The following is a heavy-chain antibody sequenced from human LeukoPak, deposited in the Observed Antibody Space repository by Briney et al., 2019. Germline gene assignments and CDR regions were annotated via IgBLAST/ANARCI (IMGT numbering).Heavy chain of an antibody. Sequence: GGSLRLSCAASGLTFTDYAMSWVRQAPGKGLERVSAINRGGDTTYYADSVKGRFTISRDDSKNKLYLQMNSLRAEDTAVYYCAKAFGLPRNGIDVWGLGTTVTVSS. CDR1: GLTFTDYA. CDR3: AKAFGLPRNGIDV. CDR2: INRGGDTT. J-gene: IGHJ6*02. V-gene: IGHV3-23*01. D-gene: IGHD3-16*01.